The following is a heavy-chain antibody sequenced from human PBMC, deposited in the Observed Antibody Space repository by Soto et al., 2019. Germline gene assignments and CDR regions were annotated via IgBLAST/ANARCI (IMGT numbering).Heavy chain of an antibody. J-gene: IGHJ4*02. Sequence: QVQLVQSGAEVKKPGSSVKVSCKASGGTFSSYTISWVRQAPGQGLEWMGRIIPILGIANYAQKFQGRVTITADKATNEAHMELVSLRSEDTAVYYCASHHPYDILTGYTFDYWGQGTLVTVSS. CDR2: IIPILGIA. CDR3: ASHHPYDILTGYTFDY. D-gene: IGHD3-9*01. CDR1: GGTFSSYT. V-gene: IGHV1-69*02.